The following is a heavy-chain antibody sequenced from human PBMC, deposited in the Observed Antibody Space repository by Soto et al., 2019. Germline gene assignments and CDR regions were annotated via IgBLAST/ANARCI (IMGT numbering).Heavy chain of an antibody. CDR1: GYTFTSYG. J-gene: IGHJ6*02. Sequence: ASGEVSCKASGYTFTSYGISWVRQAPGQGLEWMGWISAYNGNTNYAQKLQGRVTMTTDTSTSTAYMELRSLRSDDTAVYYCARDPGIVVYYYYYGMDVWGQGTTVTVSS. CDR3: ARDPGIVVYYYYYGMDV. V-gene: IGHV1-18*04. D-gene: IGHD3-22*01. CDR2: ISAYNGNT.